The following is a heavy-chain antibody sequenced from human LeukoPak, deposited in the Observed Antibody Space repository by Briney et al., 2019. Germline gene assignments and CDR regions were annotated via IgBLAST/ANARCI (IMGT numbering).Heavy chain of an antibody. CDR3: AREGPDGYNALDY. J-gene: IGHJ4*02. CDR1: GFTFSSYA. CDR2: ISYDGSNK. V-gene: IGHV3-30-3*01. Sequence: GGSLRLSCAASGFTFSSYAMHWVRQAPGKGLEWVAVISYDGSNKYYADSVKGRFTISRDNSKNTLYLQMNSLRAEDTAVYYCAREGPDGYNALDYWGQGTLVTVSS. D-gene: IGHD5-24*01.